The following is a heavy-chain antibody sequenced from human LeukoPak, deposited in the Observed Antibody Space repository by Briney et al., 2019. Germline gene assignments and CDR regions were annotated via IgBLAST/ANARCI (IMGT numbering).Heavy chain of an antibody. Sequence: GGSLRLSCAASGFTFSGSAIHWVRQSSGKGLEWVGQIDKKDKGYATATAYAASVKGRFTISRDDSINTAYLQMKSLKTEDTALYYCARDLHYYVAMDVWGQGTTVTVSS. CDR2: IDKKDKGYATAT. J-gene: IGHJ6*02. CDR1: GFTFSGSA. V-gene: IGHV3-73*01. CDR3: ARDLHYYVAMDV. D-gene: IGHD3-10*02.